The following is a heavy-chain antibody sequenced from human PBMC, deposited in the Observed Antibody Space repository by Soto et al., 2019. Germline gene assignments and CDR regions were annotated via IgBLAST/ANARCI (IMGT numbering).Heavy chain of an antibody. V-gene: IGHV1-46*01. CDR2: INPSGGST. Sequence: EASVKVSCKASGYTFTSYYMHWVRQAPGQGLEWMGIINPSGGSTSYAQKFQGRVTMTRDTSTSTVYMELSSLRSEDTAVYYCARDRSGLTMIVVVHAFDIWGQGTMVTVSS. D-gene: IGHD3-22*01. CDR3: ARDRSGLTMIVVVHAFDI. J-gene: IGHJ3*02. CDR1: GYTFTSYY.